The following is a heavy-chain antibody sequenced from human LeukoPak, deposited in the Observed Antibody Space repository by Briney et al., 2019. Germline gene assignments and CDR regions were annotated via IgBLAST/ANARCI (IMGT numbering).Heavy chain of an antibody. CDR2: IYYSGST. CDR3: ARLSSSSSAVGIFDY. J-gene: IGHJ4*02. Sequence: SETLSLTCTVSGGSISSYYWSWIRQPPGRGPEWIGCIYYSGSTNYNPSLKSRVTISVDTSKNQFSLKLSSVTAADTAVYYCARLSSSSSAVGIFDYWGQGTLVTVSS. CDR1: GGSISSYY. V-gene: IGHV4-59*08. D-gene: IGHD6-6*01.